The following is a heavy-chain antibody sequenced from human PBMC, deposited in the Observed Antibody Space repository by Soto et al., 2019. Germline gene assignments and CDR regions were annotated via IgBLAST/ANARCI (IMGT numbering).Heavy chain of an antibody. Sequence: QVQLVESGGGVVQPGTSLRLSCAASGFTFSDHGMHWVRQAPGKGLEWVTVISFDGSNKYYTGSVKGRFTISRDNSKNTVYLQMNSLRVEGTAVYYCANAGYLGYASIKAYWGRGTLVTVSS. J-gene: IGHJ4*02. CDR3: ANAGYLGYASIKAY. V-gene: IGHV3-30*18. CDR1: GFTFSDHG. CDR2: ISFDGSNK. D-gene: IGHD2-8*01.